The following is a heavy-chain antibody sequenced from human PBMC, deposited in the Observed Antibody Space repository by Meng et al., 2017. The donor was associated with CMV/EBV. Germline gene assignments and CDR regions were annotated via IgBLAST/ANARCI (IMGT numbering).Heavy chain of an antibody. D-gene: IGHD1-26*01. CDR3: ASQYSGTYYREFDY. CDR1: GVSISSYY. J-gene: IGHJ4*02. V-gene: IGHV4-59*01. Sequence: SETLSLTCTVSGVSISSYYWSWIRQPPGKGLEWIGHIYYSGSINYNPSLKSRVTMSVDTSKSQFSLKLSSVTAADTAVYYCASQYSGTYYREFDYWGQGTLVTVSS. CDR2: IYYSGSI.